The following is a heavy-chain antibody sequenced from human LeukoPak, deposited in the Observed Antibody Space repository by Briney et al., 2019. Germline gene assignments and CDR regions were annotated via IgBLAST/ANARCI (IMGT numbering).Heavy chain of an antibody. CDR1: GFTFSSYW. CDR3: ARDYCGRNSCYDDY. J-gene: IGHJ4*02. V-gene: IGHV3-74*01. D-gene: IGHD2-2*01. Sequence: GGSLRLSCAASGFTFSSYWMHWVRQAPGKGLVWVSRINSDGSSTKYADSANGRFTISRDNAKNTLYLKITSLRTEDTDVYYSARDYCGRNSCYDDYWGQGTLVTVSS. CDR2: INSDGSST.